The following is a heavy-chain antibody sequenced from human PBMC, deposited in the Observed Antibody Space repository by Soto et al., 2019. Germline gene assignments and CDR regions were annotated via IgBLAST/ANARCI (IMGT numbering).Heavy chain of an antibody. CDR1: GFTFSGFH. D-gene: IGHD2-15*01. Sequence: VPVKVACKPSGFTFSGFHLHWVLQAPEQGLEGMGWVKPNTDDTGYAQKFQGRVTLTWDTSSSAGYMDLGRLRSDDTAVYYCARSPYSLEGDGQHYYYGMDLWGEGTTVTVSS. J-gene: IGHJ6*04. CDR3: ARSPYSLEGDGQHYYYGMDL. CDR2: VKPNTDDT. V-gene: IGHV1-2*02.